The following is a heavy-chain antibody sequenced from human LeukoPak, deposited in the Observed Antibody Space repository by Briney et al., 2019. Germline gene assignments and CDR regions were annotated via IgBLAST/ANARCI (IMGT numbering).Heavy chain of an antibody. CDR2: IYSGGST. J-gene: IGHJ4*02. D-gene: IGHD2-8*01. CDR3: ARGSRNVYFDY. V-gene: IGHV3-66*02. CDR1: GFTVSSNF. Sequence: GGSLRLSCAASGFTVSSNFMSWVRQAPGKGLEWVSVIYSGGSTYYADSVKGRFTISGDNSKYTLYLQMNSLRPEDTAVYYCARGSRNVYFDYWGQGTLVTVSS.